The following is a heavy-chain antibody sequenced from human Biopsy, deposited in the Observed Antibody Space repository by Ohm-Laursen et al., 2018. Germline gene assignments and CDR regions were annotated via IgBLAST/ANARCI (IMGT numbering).Heavy chain of an antibody. V-gene: IGHV1-2*02. CDR1: GYTFTGYY. CDR2: INPNSGVT. J-gene: IGHJ4*02. D-gene: IGHD3-10*01. CDR3: ARDPRYGYGSYFDY. Sequence: ASVKVSCSASGYTFTGYYMHWVRQAPGQGLEWMGWINPNSGVTNYAQRFQGRVTMTRDTSISTAYMELSRLRSDDTAVYYCARDPRYGYGSYFDYWGQGTLVAVSS.